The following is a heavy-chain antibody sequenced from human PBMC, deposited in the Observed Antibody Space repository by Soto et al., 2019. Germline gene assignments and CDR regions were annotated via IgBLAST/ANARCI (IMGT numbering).Heavy chain of an antibody. D-gene: IGHD6-19*01. J-gene: IGHJ4*02. V-gene: IGHV3-23*01. CDR1: GFTFSSYA. CDR2: ISGSGGST. CDR3: AKQDLDSSGWLPSYYFDY. Sequence: VGSLRLSCAASGFTFSSYAMSWVRQAPGKGLEWVSAISGSGGSTYYADSVKGRFTISRDNSKNTLYLQMNSLRAEDTAVYYCAKQDLDSSGWLPSYYFDYWGQGTLVTVSS.